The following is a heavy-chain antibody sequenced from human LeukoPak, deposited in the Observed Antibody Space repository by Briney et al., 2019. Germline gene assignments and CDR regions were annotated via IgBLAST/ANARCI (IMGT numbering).Heavy chain of an antibody. V-gene: IGHV1-46*01. J-gene: IGHJ4*02. Sequence: ASVKVSCKASGNTFIGYWIHWVRQAPGQGLEWMGAINPRGDATIGAQKFQGRVTTTRDTSTSTVYVELSSLRSEDTAVYYCAREGQQLKHFDYWGQGTLVTVSS. CDR1: GNTFIGYW. D-gene: IGHD1-1*01. CDR2: INPRGDAT. CDR3: AREGQQLKHFDY.